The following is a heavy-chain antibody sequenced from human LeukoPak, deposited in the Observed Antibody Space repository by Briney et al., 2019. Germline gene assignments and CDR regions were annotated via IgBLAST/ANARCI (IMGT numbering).Heavy chain of an antibody. J-gene: IGHJ3*02. CDR3: ARDLGRWPHATFDI. CDR2: IYYSGST. D-gene: IGHD5-24*01. CDR1: GASISNSSHY. Sequence: SETLSLTCIVSGASISNSSHYWGWIRQPPGKGLEWIGNIYYSGSTYYNPSLKNRVTISIDTSNNQFSLKLSSVTAADTAVYYCARDLGRWPHATFDIWGQGTMVTVSS. V-gene: IGHV4-39*07.